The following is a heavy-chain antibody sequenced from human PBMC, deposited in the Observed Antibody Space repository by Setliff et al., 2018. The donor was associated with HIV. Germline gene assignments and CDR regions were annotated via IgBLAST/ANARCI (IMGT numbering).Heavy chain of an antibody. V-gene: IGHV3-7*01. CDR1: GFTFNNYW. CDR3: ARDGEEYVNGWYWWADYYYYGMDV. D-gene: IGHD2-8*02. Sequence: GGSLRLSCAGSGFTFNNYWIIWVRQAPGKGLEWVANINQDGSHKYYVDSVKGRFTISRDNAKNSLYLQMNSLRADDTAVYYCARDGEEYVNGWYWWADYYYYGMDVWGQGTTVTVSS. CDR2: INQDGSHK. J-gene: IGHJ6*02.